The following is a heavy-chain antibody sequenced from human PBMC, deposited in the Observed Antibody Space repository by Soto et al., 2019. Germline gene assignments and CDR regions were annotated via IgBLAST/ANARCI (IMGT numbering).Heavy chain of an antibody. CDR2: IIPILGIA. V-gene: IGHV1-69*02. Sequence: SVKVSCKASGGTFSSYTISWVRQATGQGLEWMGRIIPILGIANYAQKFQGRVTITADKSTSTAYMELSSLRSEDTAVYYCARGPGIAAAGTRAEYFQHWGQGTLVTVFS. D-gene: IGHD6-13*01. CDR3: ARGPGIAAAGTRAEYFQH. J-gene: IGHJ1*01. CDR1: GGTFSSYT.